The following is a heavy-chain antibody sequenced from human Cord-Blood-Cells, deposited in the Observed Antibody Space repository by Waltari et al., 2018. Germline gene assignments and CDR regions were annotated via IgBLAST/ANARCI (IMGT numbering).Heavy chain of an antibody. D-gene: IGHD3-10*01. CDR2: ISSSGSTI. Sequence: EVQLVESGGGLVQPGGSLRLSCAASGFTFSSYEMKWVRPAPGKGREGVSYISSSGSTIYYADSVKGRFTISRDNAKNSLYLQMNSLRAEDTAVYYCARTYYYGSGSYGFDYWGQGTLVTVSS. CDR3: ARTYYYGSGSYGFDY. CDR1: GFTFSSYE. J-gene: IGHJ4*02. V-gene: IGHV3-48*03.